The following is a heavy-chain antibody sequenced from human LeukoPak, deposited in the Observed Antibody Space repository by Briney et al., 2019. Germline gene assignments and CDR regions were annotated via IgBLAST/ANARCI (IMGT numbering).Heavy chain of an antibody. V-gene: IGHV3-23*01. J-gene: IGHJ4*02. CDR3: ARRGYCGGGTCNRNFEF. D-gene: IGHD2-15*01. CDR1: GFTFSSYV. Sequence: SGGTLRLSCAASGFTFSSYVMSWVRQAPGKGLEWVSTIFGSGGNTYYADSVKGRLTISRDNSKNTLHLQMNSLSAEDTALYYCARRGYCGGGTCNRNFEFWGQGTLVTVSS. CDR2: IFGSGGNT.